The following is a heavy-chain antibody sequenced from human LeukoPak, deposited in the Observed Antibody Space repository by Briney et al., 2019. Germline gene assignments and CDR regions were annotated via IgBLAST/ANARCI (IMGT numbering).Heavy chain of an antibody. J-gene: IGHJ6*03. CDR2: MNPNSGNT. CDR1: GYTFTSYD. D-gene: IGHD6-13*01. CDR3: ARAGYSSSWTHYYYYYMDV. V-gene: IGHV1-8*01. Sequence: ASVNVSCKASGYTFTSYDINWVRQATGQGLEWMGWMNPNSGNTGYAQKFQGRVTMTRNTSISTAYMELSSLRSEDTAVYYCARAGYSSSWTHYYYYYMDVWGKGTTVTVSS.